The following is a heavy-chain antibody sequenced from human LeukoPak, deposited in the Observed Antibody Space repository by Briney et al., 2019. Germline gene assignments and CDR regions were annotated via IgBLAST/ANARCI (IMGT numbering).Heavy chain of an antibody. CDR1: GDSISSCY. V-gene: IGHV4-4*07. CDR3: TRDRGYCNSLDY. J-gene: IGHJ4*02. Sequence: PSKTLSLTCTVSGDSISSCYWSWIRQPAEKGLERIGRICTSGTINYNPSLKNRVTMSVDTSKNQFSLKLTSETAAATAFYCCTRDRGYCNSLDYWGQGTLVTVSS. D-gene: IGHD2-21*01. CDR2: ICTSGTI.